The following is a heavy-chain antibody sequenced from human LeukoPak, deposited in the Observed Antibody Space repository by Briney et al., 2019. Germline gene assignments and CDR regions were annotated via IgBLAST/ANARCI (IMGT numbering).Heavy chain of an antibody. D-gene: IGHD3-10*01. V-gene: IGHV4-59*01. CDR3: ARLEEGYGSGRRDNYYYYYMDV. Sequence: SETLSLTCTVSGGSISSYYWSWIRQPPGKGLEWIGYIHYTGNTNYNPSLKSRVTISVDTSKNQFSLKLSFVTAADTAVYYCARLEEGYGSGRRDNYYYYYMDVWGKGRTVTISS. CDR1: GGSISSYY. J-gene: IGHJ6*03. CDR2: IHYTGNT.